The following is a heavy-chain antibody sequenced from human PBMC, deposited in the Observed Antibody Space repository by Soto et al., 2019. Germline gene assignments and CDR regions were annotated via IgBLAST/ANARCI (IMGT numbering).Heavy chain of an antibody. CDR3: ARDRHGSDWYTYYFYTLAV. CDR2: ISGSGESI. D-gene: IGHD6-13*01. V-gene: IGHV3-23*01. Sequence: GGSLRLSCAASGFIFSDYAMTWVRRAPGKGLEWVSGISGSGESIYYADSVEGRFTISRDNSKNTLYLQMNSLRGEDTAVYYCARDRHGSDWYTYYFYTLAVWGQGTTVTVSS. J-gene: IGHJ6*02. CDR1: GFIFSDYA.